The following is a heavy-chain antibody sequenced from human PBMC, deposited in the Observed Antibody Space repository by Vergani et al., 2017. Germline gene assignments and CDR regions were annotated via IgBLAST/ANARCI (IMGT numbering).Heavy chain of an antibody. V-gene: IGHV3-74*01. Sequence: EVQLVESGGGLVQPGGSLRLSCAASGFTLSTYWMHWVRQAPGKGLVWVSRISGPGLSTYYADSVKGRFSIARDNSKNTVFLQMHSLRAEDTAIYYCVKEKIDLGSYFFDSWGHGILVTVSP. CDR2: ISGPGLST. CDR3: VKEKIDLGSYFFDS. J-gene: IGHJ4*01. D-gene: IGHD2/OR15-2a*01. CDR1: GFTLSTYW.